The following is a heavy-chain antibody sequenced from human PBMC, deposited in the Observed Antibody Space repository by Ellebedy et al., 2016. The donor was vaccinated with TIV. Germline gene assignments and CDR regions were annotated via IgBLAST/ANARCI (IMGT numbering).Heavy chain of an antibody. Sequence: SLKISCAASGFTFDDYAMHWVRQAPGKGLEWVSGISWNSGSIGYADSVKGRFTISRDNAKNSLYLQMNSLRAEDTALYYCANGRAKYSSGWYATGGYWGQGTLVTVSS. CDR1: GFTFDDYA. V-gene: IGHV3-9*01. CDR2: ISWNSGSI. J-gene: IGHJ4*02. CDR3: ANGRAKYSSGWYATGGY. D-gene: IGHD6-19*01.